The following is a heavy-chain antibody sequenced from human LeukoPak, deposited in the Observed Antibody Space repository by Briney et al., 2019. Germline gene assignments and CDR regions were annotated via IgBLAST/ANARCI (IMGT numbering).Heavy chain of an antibody. J-gene: IGHJ4*02. CDR3: ARAPYDSSGRAFDY. Sequence: SETLSLTCAVSGGSISSSNWWSWVRQPPGKGLEWIGEIYHSGSTNYNPSLKSRVTISVDKSKNQFSLKLSSVTAADTAVYYCARAPYDSSGRAFDYWGQGTLVTVSS. D-gene: IGHD3-22*01. CDR1: GGSISSSNW. CDR2: IYHSGST. V-gene: IGHV4-4*02.